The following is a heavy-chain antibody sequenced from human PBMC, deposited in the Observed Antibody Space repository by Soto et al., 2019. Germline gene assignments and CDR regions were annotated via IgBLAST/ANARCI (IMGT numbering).Heavy chain of an antibody. J-gene: IGHJ4*02. CDR3: ARSQRGRTAFTFDY. V-gene: IGHV4-61*01. D-gene: IGHD3-16*01. CDR1: GDSVSNENYY. CDR2: IYYSGTT. Sequence: SETLSLTXAVSGDSVSNENYYWSWIRQRPGKGLELIGYIYYSGTTNYNSYLKSRLTLSVDMSKNQYSLKLTSVTAADTAVYFCARSQRGRTAFTFDYWGQGAQVTV.